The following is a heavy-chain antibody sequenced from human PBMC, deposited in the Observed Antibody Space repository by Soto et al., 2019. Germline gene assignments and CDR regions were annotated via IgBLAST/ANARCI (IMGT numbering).Heavy chain of an antibody. CDR1: GFTFSIYA. J-gene: IGHJ2*01. Sequence: EVQLLESGGGLVQPGGSLRLSCAASGFTFSIYAMNWVRQAPGKGLEWVSVVSGSGGSTYYAESVKGRFTISRDNSKNTLYLQMYSRSAEDTVLYYCARRTVGWYFAVWGRGTLVTVSS. V-gene: IGHV3-23*01. CDR2: VSGSGGST. D-gene: IGHD4-17*01. CDR3: ARRTVGWYFAV.